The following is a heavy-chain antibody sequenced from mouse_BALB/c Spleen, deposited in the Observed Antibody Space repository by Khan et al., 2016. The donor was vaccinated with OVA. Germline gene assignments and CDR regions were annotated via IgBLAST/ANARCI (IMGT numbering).Heavy chain of an antibody. CDR2: ISSGGHYT. Sequence: EVELVESGGGLVKPGGSLKLSCSASGFTFSTYGMSWVSQTPEKRLEWVATISSGGHYTFYPDSVKGRFAISRDNAKNTLYLKMSSLRSEDTAKYYWAMSLVDYHAMDYWGQGTSVTVSS. CDR1: GFTFSTYG. V-gene: IGHV5-9-3*01. D-gene: IGHD2-2*01. CDR3: AMSLVDYHAMDY. J-gene: IGHJ4*01.